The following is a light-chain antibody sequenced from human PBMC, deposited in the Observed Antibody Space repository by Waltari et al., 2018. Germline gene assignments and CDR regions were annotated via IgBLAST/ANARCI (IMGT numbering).Light chain of an antibody. CDR1: SGSIASNY. V-gene: IGLV6-57*04. J-gene: IGLJ2*01. CDR2: EDN. CDR3: QSYDSTNGVV. Sequence: NFMLTQPHSVSESPGNTVTISCTRSSGSIASNYVQWYQQRPGSVPTAVMYEDNQRPSGVPDRFSGSIDRSSNSASLTISGLKTEDEADYYCQSYDSTNGVVFGGGTKLTVL.